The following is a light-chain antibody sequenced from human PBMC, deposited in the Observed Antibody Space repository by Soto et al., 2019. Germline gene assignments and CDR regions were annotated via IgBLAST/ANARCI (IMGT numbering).Light chain of an antibody. J-gene: IGLJ2*01. CDR2: DVT. CDR1: ISDVGGYNY. V-gene: IGLV2-11*01. CDR3: CSYAGNYVV. Sequence: QSALTQPRSVSGSPGQSVTISCTGTISDVGGYNYVSWYQQHPGKAPKLMIYDVTMRPSGVPDRFSGSKSVNTASLTISGLQAEDEADYYCCSYAGNYVVFGGGTKVTVL.